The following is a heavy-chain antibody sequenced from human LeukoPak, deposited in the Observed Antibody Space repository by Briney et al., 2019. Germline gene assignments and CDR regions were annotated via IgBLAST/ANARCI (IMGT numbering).Heavy chain of an antibody. Sequence: LAGGSLRLSCAASGFTFSNYAMNWLRQAPGKGLEWVSGISSSGDTTYDADSVKGRFTIFRDNSKDTVFLDMNSLRADDTAVYFCAQEGRWGRAPFENWGPGMLLTVSS. J-gene: IGHJ4*02. CDR2: ISSSGDTT. CDR3: AQEGRWGRAPFEN. D-gene: IGHD5-24*01. CDR1: GFTFSNYA. V-gene: IGHV3-23*01.